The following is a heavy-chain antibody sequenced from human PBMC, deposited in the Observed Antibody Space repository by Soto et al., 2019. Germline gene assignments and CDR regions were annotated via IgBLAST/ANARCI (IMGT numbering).Heavy chain of an antibody. J-gene: IGHJ4*02. CDR2: ISAYNGHT. Sequence: QVQLVQSGAEVKKPGASVKVSCKASGYTFTSYGISWVRQAPGQGLEWMGWISAYNGHTNYAQKLQGRVTMTTDTSTIKAYMELRSLRSDDTAVYYCVVAAQPYDFDYWGQGTLVTVSS. V-gene: IGHV1-18*01. D-gene: IGHD2-15*01. CDR1: GYTFTSYG. CDR3: VVAAQPYDFDY.